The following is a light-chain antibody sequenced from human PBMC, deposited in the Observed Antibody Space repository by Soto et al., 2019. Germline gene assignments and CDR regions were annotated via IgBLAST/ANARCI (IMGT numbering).Light chain of an antibody. CDR3: QQRSNWPLIT. CDR1: QSVTSNY. V-gene: IGKV3D-20*02. CDR2: GAS. Sequence: EIVLTQSPGTLSLSPGERATLSCGASQSVTSNYLAWYQQKPGQAPRLLIFGASIRVKGIPDRFSGSGSGTDFTLTISSLEPEDFAVYYCQQRSNWPLITFGQGTRLEIK. J-gene: IGKJ5*01.